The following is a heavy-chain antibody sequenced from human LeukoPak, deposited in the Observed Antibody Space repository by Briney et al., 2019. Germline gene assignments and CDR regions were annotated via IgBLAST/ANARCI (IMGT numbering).Heavy chain of an antibody. CDR1: GFTFSTAW. J-gene: IGHJ4*02. D-gene: IGHD3-10*01. CDR3: ARDDRFGELLSGFDY. CDR2: ISYDGSNK. Sequence: GGSLRLSCAASGFTFSTAWMIWVRQAPGKGLEWVAVISYDGSNKYYADSVKGRFTISRDNSKNTLYLQMNSLRAEDTAVYYCARDDRFGELLSGFDYWGQGTLVTVSS. V-gene: IGHV3-30-3*01.